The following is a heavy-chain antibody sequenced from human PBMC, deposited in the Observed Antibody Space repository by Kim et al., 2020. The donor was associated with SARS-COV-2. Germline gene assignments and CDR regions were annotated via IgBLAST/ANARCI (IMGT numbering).Heavy chain of an antibody. CDR1: GGSFSGYY. V-gene: IGHV4-34*01. CDR3: ARGVVTMIVVVITPYYYYMDV. Sequence: SETLSLTCAVYGGSFSGYYWSWIRQPPGKGLEWIGEINHSGSTNYNPSLKSRVTISVDTSKNQFSLKMSSVTAADTAVYYCARGVVTMIVVVITPYYYYMDVWGKGTTVTVPS. J-gene: IGHJ6*03. CDR2: INHSGST. D-gene: IGHD3-22*01.